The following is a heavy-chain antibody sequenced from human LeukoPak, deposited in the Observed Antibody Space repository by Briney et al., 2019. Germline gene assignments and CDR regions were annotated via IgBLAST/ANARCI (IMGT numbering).Heavy chain of an antibody. V-gene: IGHV4-39*01. D-gene: IGHD6-6*01. CDR1: GRPISSSSYY. CDR3: ARLSSVIDY. CDR2: IYYSGST. J-gene: IGHJ4*02. Sequence: PSETLSLTCTFSGRPISSSSYYWGWIRPPPGKGLEWIGSIYYSGSTYYNPSLKSRVTISVAASKTQFSLKLSSVTAADTAVYYCARLSSVIDYWGQGTLVTVSS.